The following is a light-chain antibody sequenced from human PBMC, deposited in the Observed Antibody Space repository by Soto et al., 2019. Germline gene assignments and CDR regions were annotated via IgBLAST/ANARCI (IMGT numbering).Light chain of an antibody. CDR1: QSISTY. CDR3: QQSYSTPLT. CDR2: ATS. Sequence: DIQMTQSPSSLSASVGDRVTITCRASQSISTYLNWYQQKPGKAPKLLIYATSSLQSGVPSRFSGSGSGTDFTLTISSLQREDSAIYYCQQSYSTPLTFGGGTKVEIK. J-gene: IGKJ4*01. V-gene: IGKV1-39*01.